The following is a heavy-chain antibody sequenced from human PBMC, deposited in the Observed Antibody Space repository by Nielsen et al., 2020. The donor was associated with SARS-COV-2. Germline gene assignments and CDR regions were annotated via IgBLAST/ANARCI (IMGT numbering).Heavy chain of an antibody. D-gene: IGHD5-12*01. V-gene: IGHV3-49*04. Sequence: GGSLRLSCTASGFTFGDYAMSWVRQAPGKGLEWVGFIRSKAYGGTTEYAAPVKGRFTISRDDSKSIAYLQMNSLKTEDAAVYYCTSEVVAAPEVDYWGQGTLVTVSS. CDR3: TSEVVAAPEVDY. CDR2: IRSKAYGGTT. J-gene: IGHJ4*02. CDR1: GFTFGDYA.